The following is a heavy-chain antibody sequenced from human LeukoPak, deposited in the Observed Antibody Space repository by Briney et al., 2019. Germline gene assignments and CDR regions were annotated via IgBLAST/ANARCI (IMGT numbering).Heavy chain of an antibody. CDR1: GGSVSSGDYY. CDR3: AKTLPVGYSGYVGAIDY. J-gene: IGHJ4*02. CDR2: IYYSGST. D-gene: IGHD5-12*01. Sequence: PSQTLSLTCTVSGGSVSSGDYYWSWIRQPPGKGLEWIRYIYYSGSTYYNPSLKSRVTISVDTSKNQFSLKLSSVTAADTAVYYCAKTLPVGYSGYVGAIDYWGQGTLVTVSS. V-gene: IGHV4-30-4*01.